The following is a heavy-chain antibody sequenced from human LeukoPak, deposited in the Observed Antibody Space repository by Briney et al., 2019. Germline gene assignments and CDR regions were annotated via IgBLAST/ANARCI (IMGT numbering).Heavy chain of an antibody. Sequence: ASVTVSCKASGYTFTSYGISWVRQAPGQGLEWMGWISAYNGNTNYAQKLQGRVTMTTDTSTSTAYMELRSLRSEDTAVYYCATDLRGQDDAFDIWGQGTMVTVSS. CDR1: GYTFTSYG. CDR2: ISAYNGNT. V-gene: IGHV1-18*01. J-gene: IGHJ3*02. CDR3: ATDLRGQDDAFDI.